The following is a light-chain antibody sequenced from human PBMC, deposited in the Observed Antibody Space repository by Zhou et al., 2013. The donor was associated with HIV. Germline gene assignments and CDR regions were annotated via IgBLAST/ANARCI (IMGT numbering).Light chain of an antibody. V-gene: IGKV1-27*01. CDR3: QKYDNAPWT. Sequence: DIQMTQSPSSLSASVGDRVTITCRASQGIRNSLAWYQQKPGQVPKLLIYSASTLQSGVPSRFSGSGSGTDFTLTINSLQPEDVATYFXQKYDNAPWTFGQGTKVEIK. J-gene: IGKJ1*01. CDR2: SAS. CDR1: QGIRNS.